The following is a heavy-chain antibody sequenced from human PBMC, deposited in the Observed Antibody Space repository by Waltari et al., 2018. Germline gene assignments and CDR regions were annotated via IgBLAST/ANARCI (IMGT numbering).Heavy chain of an antibody. CDR3: AREQFYNSGIQGSAFDY. V-gene: IGHV3-48*03. CDR1: GFTFSSYE. J-gene: IGHJ4*02. Sequence: EVQLVESGGGLIQPGGSLRLSCAASGFTFSSYEVNWVRQAPGKGLELVSYIGRSGDIRCVADSVRGRFTISRDNAKNSLYLQMNSLRVEDTAVYYCAREQFYNSGIQGSAFDYWGQGTLVTVSS. CDR2: IGRSGDIR. D-gene: IGHD3-10*01.